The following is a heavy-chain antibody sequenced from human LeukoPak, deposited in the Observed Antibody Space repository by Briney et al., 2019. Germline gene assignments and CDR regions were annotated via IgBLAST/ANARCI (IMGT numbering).Heavy chain of an antibody. CDR3: ARGSPLWAAAGTSDY. CDR1: GYTFTGYY. CDR2: INPNSGGT. D-gene: IGHD6-13*01. V-gene: IGHV1-2*02. Sequence: GAAVKVSCKASGYTFTGYYMYWGRDAPGQGLEWMGLINPNSGGTNYAPKFQGRVTMTRDTSISTAYMELSRLRSDDTAVYYCARGSPLWAAAGTSDYWGQGTLVTVSS. J-gene: IGHJ4*02.